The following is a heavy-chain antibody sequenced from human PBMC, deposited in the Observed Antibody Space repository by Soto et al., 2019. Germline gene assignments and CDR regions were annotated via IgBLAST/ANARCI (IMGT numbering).Heavy chain of an antibody. CDR3: ARDSKSLIRVAGGAFDI. CDR1: GFTFSSYW. D-gene: IGHD2-15*01. V-gene: IGHV3-7*03. J-gene: IGHJ3*02. CDR2: IKQDGSEK. Sequence: GGSLRLSCAASGFTFSSYWMSWVRQAPGKGLEWVANIKQDGSEKYYVDSVKGRFTISRDNAKNSLYLQMNSLRAEDTAVYYCARDSKSLIRVAGGAFDIWGQGTMVTVSS.